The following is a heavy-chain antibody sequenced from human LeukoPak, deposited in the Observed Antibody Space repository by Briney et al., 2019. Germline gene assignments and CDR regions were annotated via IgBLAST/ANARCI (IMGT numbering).Heavy chain of an antibody. J-gene: IGHJ4*02. CDR3: ARDLVTTIVVPYDF. D-gene: IGHD3-22*01. Sequence: PGGSLRLSCAASGFTSSNYWMSWVRQAPGKGLEWLANMNQDGSHIYYVDSVKGLFTISRDNAKNSLYLQLDSLRAEDTAVYYCARDLVTTIVVPYDFWGQGTLVTVSS. CDR2: MNQDGSHI. CDR1: GFTSSNYW. V-gene: IGHV3-7*01.